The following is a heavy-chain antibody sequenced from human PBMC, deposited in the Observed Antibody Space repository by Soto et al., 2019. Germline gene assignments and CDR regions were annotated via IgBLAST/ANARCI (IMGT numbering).Heavy chain of an antibody. V-gene: IGHV4-59*01. CDR3: ARCGSIWFGELLLPSCGMDV. CDR2: IYYSGST. J-gene: IGHJ6*02. Sequence: SETLSLTCTVSGGSISSYYWSWIRQPPGKGLEWIGYIYYSGSTNYNPSLKSRVTISVDTSKNQFSLKLSSVTAADTAVYYCARCGSIWFGELLLPSCGMDVWGQGTTVTVSS. D-gene: IGHD3-10*01. CDR1: GGSISSYY.